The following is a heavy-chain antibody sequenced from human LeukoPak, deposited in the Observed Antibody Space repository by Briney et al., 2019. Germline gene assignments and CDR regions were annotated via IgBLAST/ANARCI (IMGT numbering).Heavy chain of an antibody. J-gene: IGHJ4*02. V-gene: IGHV3-7*02. CDR2: IKEDGSEK. CDR3: ARIIRGY. D-gene: IGHD3-10*01. CDR1: GFTFSNYW. Sequence: GGSLRLSCAASGFTFSNYWMSWVRQAPGKGLEWVANIKEDGSEKYYVDSVKGRFTISRDNAKNSLYLQMNSLRAEDTAVYYCARIIRGYWGQGTLVTVSS.